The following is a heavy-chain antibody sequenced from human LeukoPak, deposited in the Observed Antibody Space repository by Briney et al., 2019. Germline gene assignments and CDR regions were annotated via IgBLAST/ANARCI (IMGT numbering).Heavy chain of an antibody. CDR3: ARQGYSSSWYIYPNWFDP. CDR2: IYYSGST. CDR1: GGSISSSSYY. Sequence: SETLSLTCTVSGGSISSSSYYWGWIRQPPGEGLEWIGSIYYSGSTYYNPSLKSRVTISVDTSKNQFSLKLSSVTAADTAVYYRARQGYSSSWYIYPNWFDPWGQGTLVTVSS. V-gene: IGHV4-39*01. D-gene: IGHD6-13*01. J-gene: IGHJ5*02.